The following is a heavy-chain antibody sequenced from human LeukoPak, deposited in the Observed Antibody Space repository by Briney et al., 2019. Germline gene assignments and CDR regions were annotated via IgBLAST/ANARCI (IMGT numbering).Heavy chain of an antibody. CDR1: GFTFDDYA. CDR3: AKARYSSGWCEFDY. V-gene: IGHV3-9*03. CDR2: ISWNSGSI. J-gene: IGHJ4*02. Sequence: PGGSLRLSCAASGFTFDDYAMHWVRQAPGKGLEWVSGISWNSGSIGYADSVKGRFTISRDNAKNSLYLQMNSLRAEDMALYYCAKARYSSGWCEFDYWGQGTLVTVSS. D-gene: IGHD6-19*01.